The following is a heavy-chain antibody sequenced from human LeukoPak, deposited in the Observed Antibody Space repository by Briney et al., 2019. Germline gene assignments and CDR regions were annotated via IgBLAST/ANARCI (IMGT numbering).Heavy chain of an antibody. D-gene: IGHD2-2*01. Sequence: GGSLRLSCAASGFTFSSYAMHWVRQAPGKGLEWVAVISYDGSNKYYADSVKGRFTIPRDNSKNTLYLQMNSLRAEDTAVYYCARSAQRGYGYCSSTSCYWDYFDYWGQGTLVTVSS. V-gene: IGHV3-30-3*01. CDR1: GFTFSSYA. CDR2: ISYDGSNK. J-gene: IGHJ4*02. CDR3: ARSAQRGYGYCSSTSCYWDYFDY.